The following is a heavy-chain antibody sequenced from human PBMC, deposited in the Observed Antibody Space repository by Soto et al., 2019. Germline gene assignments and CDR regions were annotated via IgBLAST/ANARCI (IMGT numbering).Heavy chain of an antibody. CDR3: ARDGYNYLPIY. D-gene: IGHD5-12*01. CDR2: INPSSGGT. CDR1: GYTFSNDY. V-gene: IGHV1-46*01. Sequence: QVQLVQSGAEVKKPGASVKVSCKASGYTFSNDYMHWVRQAPGQGLEWMGIINPSSGGTAYAQKFQGRITMTRGTSTSTVYMELRSLRSDDTAVYLCARDGYNYLPIYWGQGTLVTVSS. J-gene: IGHJ4*02.